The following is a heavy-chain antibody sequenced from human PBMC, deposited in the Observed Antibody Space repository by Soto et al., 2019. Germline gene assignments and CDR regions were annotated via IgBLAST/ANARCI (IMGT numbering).Heavy chain of an antibody. J-gene: IGHJ5*02. Sequence: QVQLVQSGGEVKKPGASVRVSCKASGYTFNSYGISWVRQAPGQGLEWMGWLNTYNGNTNYAQKFPGRASMTTDTSTSTGYLELMSLGADDPAVYYWASDLLYSTSGDPRIDTWAQGTLVTVSS. CDR3: ASDLLYSTSGDPRIDT. D-gene: IGHD6-6*01. V-gene: IGHV1-18*01. CDR1: GYTFNSYG. CDR2: LNTYNGNT.